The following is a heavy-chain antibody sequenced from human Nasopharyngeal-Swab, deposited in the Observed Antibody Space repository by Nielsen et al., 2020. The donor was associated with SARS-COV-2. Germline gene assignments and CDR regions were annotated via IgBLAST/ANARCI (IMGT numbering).Heavy chain of an antibody. CDR2: TSGSGEST. D-gene: IGHD2-21*01. Sequence: GGSLRLSCAASGFTFSTYDMSWVRQAPGKGLEWVSGTSGSGESTHYADSVKGRFTISRDNSKNTLYLQMNSLRAEDTAVYYCVKGPPAVIHYFDYWGQGTLVTVSS. J-gene: IGHJ4*02. V-gene: IGHV3-23*01. CDR3: VKGPPAVIHYFDY. CDR1: GFTFSTYD.